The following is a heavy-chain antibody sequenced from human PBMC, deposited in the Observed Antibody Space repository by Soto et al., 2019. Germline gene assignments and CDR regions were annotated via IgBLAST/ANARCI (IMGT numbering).Heavy chain of an antibody. V-gene: IGHV3-30-3*01. Sequence: QVRLVESGGGVVQPGRSLRLSCAASGFTFSSYAMHWVRQAPGKGLEWVAVISYDGSNKYYADSVKGRFTISRDNSKNTLYLQMNSLRAEDTAVYYCARGGYSYGYEDYWGQGTLVTVSS. J-gene: IGHJ4*02. CDR2: ISYDGSNK. CDR1: GFTFSSYA. D-gene: IGHD5-18*01. CDR3: ARGGYSYGYEDY.